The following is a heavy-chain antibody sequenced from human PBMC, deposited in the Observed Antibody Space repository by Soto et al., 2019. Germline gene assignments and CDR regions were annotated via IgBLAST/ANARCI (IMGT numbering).Heavy chain of an antibody. CDR1: GFSRTASGVA. CDR3: AHKGSLTMSHAFDF. V-gene: IGHV2-5*01. J-gene: IGHJ3*01. CDR2: IYWNDDK. Sequence: QIPLKESGPTLVKPTQTLTLTVAFSGFSRTASGVAVGWIRQPPGKALEWLAFIYWNDDKRYNASMKTRLTVTRDTSTSQVVLTMTHMDPDDTATSYCAHKGSLTMSHAFDFWGRGTMVIVSS.